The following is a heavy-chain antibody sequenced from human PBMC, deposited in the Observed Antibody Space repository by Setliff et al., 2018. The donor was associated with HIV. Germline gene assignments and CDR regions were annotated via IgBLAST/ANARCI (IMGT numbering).Heavy chain of an antibody. J-gene: IGHJ3*02. Sequence: ASVKVSCKASGYSFTSYGLTWVRQAPGQGLEWMGWISAHNGHTDYAQKFQDRVTMSTDTSTTTAFMELRSLISDDTAVYYCARGVPADGYAFDIWGQGTLVTVSS. V-gene: IGHV1-18*01. CDR1: GYSFTSYG. CDR3: ARGVPADGYAFDI. CDR2: ISAHNGHT. D-gene: IGHD3-10*01.